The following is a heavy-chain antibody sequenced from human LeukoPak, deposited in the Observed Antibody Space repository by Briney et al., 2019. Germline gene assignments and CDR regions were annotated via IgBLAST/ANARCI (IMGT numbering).Heavy chain of an antibody. J-gene: IGHJ6*02. CDR1: GFTFTTYS. V-gene: IGHV3-21*01. Sequence: PGGSLRLSCVASGFTFTTYSMNWVRQAPGKGLEWVSCISGSSSYIHYADSVKGRFTISRDNAKNSLYLQMNSLRAEDTAVYYCARVDYGSGSYFTPYYYYYGMDVWGQGTTVTVSS. D-gene: IGHD3-10*01. CDR3: ARVDYGSGSYFTPYYYYYGMDV. CDR2: ISGSSSYI.